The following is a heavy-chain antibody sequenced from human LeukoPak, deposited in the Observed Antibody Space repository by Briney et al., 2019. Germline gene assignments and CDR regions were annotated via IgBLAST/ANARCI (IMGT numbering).Heavy chain of an antibody. Sequence: GASVKVSCKASGGTFSSYAISWVRQAPGQGPEWMGGIIPIFGTANYAQKFQGRVTITADKSTSTAYMELSSLRSEDTAVYYCARVHGVHGDPWGAFDIWGQGTMVTVSS. V-gene: IGHV1-69*06. CDR1: GGTFSSYA. J-gene: IGHJ3*02. CDR3: ARVHGVHGDPWGAFDI. CDR2: IIPIFGTA. D-gene: IGHD4-17*01.